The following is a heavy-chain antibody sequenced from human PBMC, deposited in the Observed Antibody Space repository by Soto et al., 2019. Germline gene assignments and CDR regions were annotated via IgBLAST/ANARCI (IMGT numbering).Heavy chain of an antibody. CDR3: ARDGNNCKSPPVDYYYYYMVV. Sequence: QVQLVESGGGVVQPGRTLRLSCAASGFTFSSYGMHWVRQAPGKGLEVVAVIWYDGSNKYYADTVKVRFTISRDNSNNTLYSQMTSPRAEHTAVSNYARDGNNCKSPPVDYYYYYMVVWGKGTTDTFSS. D-gene: IGHD1-20*01. V-gene: IGHV3-33*01. J-gene: IGHJ6*03. CDR2: IWYDGSNK. CDR1: GFTFSSYG.